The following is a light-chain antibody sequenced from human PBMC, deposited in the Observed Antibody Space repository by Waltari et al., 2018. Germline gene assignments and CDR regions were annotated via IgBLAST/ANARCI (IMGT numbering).Light chain of an antibody. CDR2: GAS. V-gene: IGKV3-15*01. J-gene: IGKJ3*01. Sequence: EIVMTQSPVTLSVSPGERATLSCRASQSVGTKLAWYQQKPGQAPRLLIYGASTRATGIAARFSGSGSGTEFTLTISSLQSEDFAIYYCQQYNSWPFTFGPGTQVDIK. CDR1: QSVGTK. CDR3: QQYNSWPFT.